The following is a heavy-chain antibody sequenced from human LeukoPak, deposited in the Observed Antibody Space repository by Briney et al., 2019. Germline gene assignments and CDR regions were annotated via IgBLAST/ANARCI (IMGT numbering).Heavy chain of an antibody. CDR3: ARVMVAPGTFDI. Sequence: GGSLRLSCAVSGFTFTSYAISWVRQAPGKGLEWVSSISSSSSYIYYADSVKGRFTISRDNAKNSLYLQMNSLRAEDTAVYYCARVMVAPGTFDIWGQGTMVTVSS. V-gene: IGHV3-21*01. J-gene: IGHJ3*02. CDR1: GFTFTSYA. CDR2: ISSSSSYI. D-gene: IGHD2-8*01.